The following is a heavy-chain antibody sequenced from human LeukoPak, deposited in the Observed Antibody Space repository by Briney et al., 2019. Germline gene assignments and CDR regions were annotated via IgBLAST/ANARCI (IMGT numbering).Heavy chain of an antibody. J-gene: IGHJ4*02. V-gene: IGHV3-23*01. CDR3: ARGGRYCTTTNCYIGK. Sequence: SGGSLRLSCAASGFIFTNCAMNWVRQAAGKGLEWVSGISGGGGSTYYADSVKGRFTISRDNSENTLQLQMNSLRAEDTAMYHCARGGRYCTTTNCYIGKWGQGTLVTVSS. CDR2: ISGGGGST. CDR1: GFIFTNCA. D-gene: IGHD2-2*02.